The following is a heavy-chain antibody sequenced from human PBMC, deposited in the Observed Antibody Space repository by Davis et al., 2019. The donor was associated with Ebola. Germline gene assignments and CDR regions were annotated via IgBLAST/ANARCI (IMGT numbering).Heavy chain of an antibody. D-gene: IGHD5-12*01. Sequence: GESLKISCAVSGFTVSSNYMSWVRQAPGKGLEWVSVIYSGGSTYYADSVKGRFTISRDNSKNTLYLQMNSLRAEDTAIYYCAGGRYSGYDLGYWGQGTLVTVSS. CDR2: IYSGGST. CDR1: GFTVSSNY. V-gene: IGHV3-66*01. CDR3: AGGRYSGYDLGY. J-gene: IGHJ4*02.